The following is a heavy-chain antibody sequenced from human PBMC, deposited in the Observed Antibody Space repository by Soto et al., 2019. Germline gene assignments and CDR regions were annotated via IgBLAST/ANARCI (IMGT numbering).Heavy chain of an antibody. V-gene: IGHV6-1*01. CDR1: GDSVSSYSAA. D-gene: IGHD2-15*01. CDR3: ARSYCSGGSCYSDY. CDR2: TYYRSRFFS. J-gene: IGHJ4*02. Sequence: SETLSLTCAISGDSVSSYSAAWNWIRQSPSGGLEWLGRTYYRSRFFSDYAESVKSRIIINPDTSKNQFSLKLSSVTAADTAVYYCARSYCSGGSCYSDYWGQGTLVTVSS.